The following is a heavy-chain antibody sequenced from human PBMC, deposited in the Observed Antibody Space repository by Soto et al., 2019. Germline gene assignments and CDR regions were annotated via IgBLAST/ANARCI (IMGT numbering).Heavy chain of an antibody. CDR3: AREGINNYNEYYFDS. V-gene: IGHV3-21*01. CDR1: GFTFSTYS. CDR2: ISGSGNYT. J-gene: IGHJ4*02. D-gene: IGHD4-4*01. Sequence: GSLRLSCAASGFTFSTYSMNWVRQAPGKGLEWVSSISGSGNYTHYADFLRGRFTISRDNAKTSLYLQMNSLRAEDTAVYYCAREGINNYNEYYFDSWGQGTVVTVSS.